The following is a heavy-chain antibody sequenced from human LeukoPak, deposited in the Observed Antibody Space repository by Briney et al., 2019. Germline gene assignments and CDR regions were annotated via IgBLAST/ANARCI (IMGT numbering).Heavy chain of an antibody. Sequence: PSETLSLTCTDSGGSICSCYSSWIRQPPGKGLEWIGYIYYSGSTNYNPSLKSRVTISVDTSKNQFSLKPSSVTAADTAVYYCARDPGDSSGYFSLDYSGQGSQVTVSS. D-gene: IGHD3-22*01. J-gene: IGHJ4*02. CDR2: IYYSGST. CDR3: ARDPGDSSGYFSLDY. V-gene: IGHV4-59*01. CDR1: GGSICSCY.